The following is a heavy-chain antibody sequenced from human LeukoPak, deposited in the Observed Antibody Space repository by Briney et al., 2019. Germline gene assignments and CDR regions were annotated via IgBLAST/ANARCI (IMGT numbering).Heavy chain of an antibody. CDR1: GYTFTTYG. CDR3: ARGTSVTGAHDAFDF. D-gene: IGHD4-17*01. J-gene: IGHJ3*01. CDR2: ISPNNGNA. V-gene: IGHV1-18*01. Sequence: ASVKVSCKASGYTFTTYGISWVRQAPGEGLDWMGWISPNNGNANYVQKFQDRVTMTTDTSTTTAYMELRSLRSDDTAVYYCARGTSVTGAHDAFDFWGQGTMVTVSS.